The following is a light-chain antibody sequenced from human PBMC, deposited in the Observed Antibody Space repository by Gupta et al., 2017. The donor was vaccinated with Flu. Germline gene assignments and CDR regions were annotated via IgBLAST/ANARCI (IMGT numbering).Light chain of an antibody. CDR3: QQSYSTEWWT. CDR2: AAS. CDR1: QSISNY. J-gene: IGKJ1*01. Sequence: DIQMTQSPSSLSASVGDRVTITCRASQSISNYLNWYQQKPGKAPKLLIYAASSLQSGVPSRFSGSGSGTDFTLTISSLQPEDIATYYCQQSYSTEWWTFGQGTKVEIK. V-gene: IGKV1-39*01.